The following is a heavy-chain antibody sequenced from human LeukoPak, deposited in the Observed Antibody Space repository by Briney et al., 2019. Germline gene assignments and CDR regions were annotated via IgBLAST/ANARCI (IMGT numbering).Heavy chain of an antibody. Sequence: PSETLSLTCAVSGGSFSGYYWSWIRPPPGKGLERIGEINHSGSTNYNPSLKSRVTISVDTSKNQFSLKLSSVTAADTAVYYCARRGYCSSTSCPGAYYYYGMDVWGQGTTVTVSS. J-gene: IGHJ6*02. V-gene: IGHV4-34*01. CDR3: ARRGYCSSTSCPGAYYYYGMDV. D-gene: IGHD2-2*01. CDR1: GGSFSGYY. CDR2: INHSGST.